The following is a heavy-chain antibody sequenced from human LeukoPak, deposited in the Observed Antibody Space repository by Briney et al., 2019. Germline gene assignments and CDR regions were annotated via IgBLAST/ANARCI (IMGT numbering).Heavy chain of an antibody. V-gene: IGHV3-30*02. CDR3: AKDPASGYSYGYGDY. Sequence: PGGSLRLSCAASGFTFSSYGMHWVRQAPGKGLEWVAFIRYDGSNKYYADSVKGRFTISRDNSKNTLYLQMNSLRAEDTAVYYCAKDPASGYSYGYGDYWGQGTLVTVSS. CDR2: IRYDGSNK. CDR1: GFTFSSYG. D-gene: IGHD5-18*01. J-gene: IGHJ4*02.